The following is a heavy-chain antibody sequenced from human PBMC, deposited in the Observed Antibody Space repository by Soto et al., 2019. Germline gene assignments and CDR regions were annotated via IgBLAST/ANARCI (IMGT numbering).Heavy chain of an antibody. Sequence: QVQLVQSGAEVKKPGSSVKVSCKASGGTFSSYTISWVRQAPGQGLEWMGGIIPIFGTANYAQKFQGRVTITADKSTSTAYMELSSLRSEDTAVYYCARKVIGAGNLVGAFDIWGQGTMVTVSS. J-gene: IGHJ3*02. D-gene: IGHD1-26*01. CDR3: ARKVIGAGNLVGAFDI. CDR1: GGTFSSYT. CDR2: IIPIFGTA. V-gene: IGHV1-69*06.